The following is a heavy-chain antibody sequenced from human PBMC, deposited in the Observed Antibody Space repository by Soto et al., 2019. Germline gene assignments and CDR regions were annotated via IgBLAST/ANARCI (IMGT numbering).Heavy chain of an antibody. CDR3: ARGRNYGDNERYFDY. J-gene: IGHJ4*02. D-gene: IGHD4-17*01. CDR2: ISYDGSNK. Sequence: PGGSLRLFCAASGFTFSNYAMHWVRQAPGKGLEWVAVISYDGSNKYYADSVKGRFTISRDNSKNTLYLQMNNLRAGDTAVYYCARGRNYGDNERYFDYWGQGTLVTVSS. CDR1: GFTFSNYA. V-gene: IGHV3-30-3*01.